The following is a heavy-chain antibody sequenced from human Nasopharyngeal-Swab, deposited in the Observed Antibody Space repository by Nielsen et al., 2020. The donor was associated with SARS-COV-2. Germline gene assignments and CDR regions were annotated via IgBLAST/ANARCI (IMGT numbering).Heavy chain of an antibody. V-gene: IGHV4-31*03. CDR1: GGSISSGGYY. J-gene: IGHJ3*02. Sequence: SETLSLTCTVSGGSISSGGYYWSWIRQHPGKGLEWIGYIYYSGSTYYNPSLKSRVTISVDTSKNQFSLKLSSVTAADTAVYCCARDPVYDYVWGSYRIDAFDIWGQGTMVTVSS. D-gene: IGHD3-16*02. CDR3: ARDPVYDYVWGSYRIDAFDI. CDR2: IYYSGST.